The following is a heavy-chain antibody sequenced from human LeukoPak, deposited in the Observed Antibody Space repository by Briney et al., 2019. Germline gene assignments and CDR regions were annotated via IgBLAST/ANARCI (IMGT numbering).Heavy chain of an antibody. CDR1: GFTFSSSA. CDR3: AKQLGYCSDGSCYFPY. Sequence: GGSLRLSCAASGFTFSSSAMSWVRQAPGKGLEGVSAISNNGGYTYYADSVQGRFTISRDNSKSTLCLQMNSLRAEDTAVYYCAKQLGYCSDGSCYFPYWGQGTLVTVSS. J-gene: IGHJ4*02. V-gene: IGHV3-23*01. D-gene: IGHD2-15*01. CDR2: ISNNGGYT.